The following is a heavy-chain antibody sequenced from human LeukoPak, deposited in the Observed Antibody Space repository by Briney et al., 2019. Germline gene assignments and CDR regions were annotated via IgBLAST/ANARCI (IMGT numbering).Heavy chain of an antibody. CDR2: IDSSGNT. Sequence: SETLSLTCTVSGGSSNSYFWCWIRQPAGKGLEWIGRIDSSGNTNYNPSLKSRVTMSVDTSKNHFSLKLSSVTAADTAVYYCASLDGYCSSTSCSQGGFDPWGQGTLVTVSS. CDR1: GGSSNSYF. D-gene: IGHD2-2*03. V-gene: IGHV4-4*07. CDR3: ASLDGYCSSTSCSQGGFDP. J-gene: IGHJ5*02.